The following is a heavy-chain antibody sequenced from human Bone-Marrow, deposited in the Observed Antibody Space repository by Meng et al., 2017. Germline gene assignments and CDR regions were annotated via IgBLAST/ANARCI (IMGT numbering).Heavy chain of an antibody. CDR2: INPSGGST. V-gene: IGHV1-46*01. CDR1: GYTFTRYY. D-gene: IGHD2-15*01. J-gene: IGHJ4*02. Sequence: ASVKVSCQASGYTFTRYYMNWVRQAPGQGLEWMGIINPSGGSTSYAQKFQGRVTMTRDTSTSTVYMELSSLRSEDTAVYDDTRGSRSHFIWAMARSKYYFDYWGQGTLVTVSS. CDR3: TRGSRSHFIWAMARSKYYFDY.